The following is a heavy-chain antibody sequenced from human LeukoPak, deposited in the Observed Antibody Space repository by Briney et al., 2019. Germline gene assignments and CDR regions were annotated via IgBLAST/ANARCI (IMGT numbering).Heavy chain of an antibody. J-gene: IGHJ5*02. D-gene: IGHD3-22*01. CDR3: ARGRPANYYDSSGYSEYNWFDP. Sequence: GASVKVSCKASGGTFSCYAISWVRQAPGQGLEWMGGIIPIFGTANYAQKFQGRVTITADESTSTAYMELSSLRSEDTAVYYCARGRPANYYDSSGYSEYNWFDPWGQGTLVTVSS. CDR1: GGTFSCYA. CDR2: IIPIFGTA. V-gene: IGHV1-69*13.